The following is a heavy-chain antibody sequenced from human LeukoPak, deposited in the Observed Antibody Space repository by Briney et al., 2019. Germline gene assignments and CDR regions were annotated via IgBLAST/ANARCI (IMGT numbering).Heavy chain of an antibody. Sequence: GGSLRLSCAASGFTFSSYAMHWVRQAPGKGLEWVAIISYDGRNEYHADSVKGRFTISRDNSKNTLYLQMNSLRAEDTAVYYCAREAYDSSGYYHQGAFDIWGQGTMVTVSS. V-gene: IGHV3-30-3*01. CDR1: GFTFSSYA. CDR2: ISYDGRNE. J-gene: IGHJ3*02. D-gene: IGHD3-22*01. CDR3: AREAYDSSGYYHQGAFDI.